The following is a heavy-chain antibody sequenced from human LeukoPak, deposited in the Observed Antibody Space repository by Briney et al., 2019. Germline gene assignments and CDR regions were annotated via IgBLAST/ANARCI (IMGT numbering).Heavy chain of an antibody. CDR2: IIPIFGTA. V-gene: IGHV1-69*13. J-gene: IGHJ6*03. D-gene: IGHD5-18*01. CDR3: ARVQQYYYYMDV. Sequence: ASVKVSCKASGGTFSSYAISWVRQAPGQGLEWMGGIIPIFGTANYAQKFQGRVTITADESTSTAYMELSSLRSEDTAVYYCARVQQYYYYMDVWGKGTTVTISS. CDR1: GGTFSSYA.